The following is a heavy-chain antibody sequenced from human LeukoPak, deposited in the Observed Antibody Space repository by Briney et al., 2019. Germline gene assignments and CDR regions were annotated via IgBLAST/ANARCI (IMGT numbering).Heavy chain of an antibody. CDR1: GGSISSSSYY. Sequence: PSETLSLTCTVSGGSISSSSYYWGWIRQPPGKGLEWIGSINYSGSTYYNPSLKSRVTISVDTSKNQFSLKLSSVTAADTAVYYCARSSTSPGAYYYYYMDVWGKGTTVTVSS. CDR3: ARSSTSPGAYYYYYMDV. D-gene: IGHD2-2*01. V-gene: IGHV4-39*07. CDR2: INYSGST. J-gene: IGHJ6*03.